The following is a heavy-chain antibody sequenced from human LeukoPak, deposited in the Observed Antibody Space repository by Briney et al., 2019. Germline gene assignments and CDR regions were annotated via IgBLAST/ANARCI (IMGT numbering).Heavy chain of an antibody. CDR1: GGSFSGYY. CDR3: ARHQGRFLEWYLNRGLGFDP. D-gene: IGHD3-3*01. Sequence: SETLSLTWAVYGGSFSGYYWSWIRQPPGKGLEWIGEINHSGSTNYNPSLKSRVTISVDTSKNQCSLNLRSVPAADTAVYYCARHQGRFLEWYLNRGLGFDPWGQGTLVTVSS. CDR2: INHSGST. J-gene: IGHJ5*02. V-gene: IGHV4-34*01.